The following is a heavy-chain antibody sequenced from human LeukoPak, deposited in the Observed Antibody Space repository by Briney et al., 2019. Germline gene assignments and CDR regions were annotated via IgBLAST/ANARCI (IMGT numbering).Heavy chain of an antibody. CDR1: GFTFSSYW. Sequence: GGSLRLSCAASGFTFSSYWMHWVRQAPGKGVVWVSRIKSDGSTNYADSVKGRFTISRDNAKNTVSLQMNSLRAEDTGVYYCARAPSESGGYYPEYFRHWGQGTLVTVSS. CDR3: ARAPSESGGYYPEYFRH. V-gene: IGHV3-74*01. J-gene: IGHJ1*01. D-gene: IGHD3-22*01. CDR2: IKSDGST.